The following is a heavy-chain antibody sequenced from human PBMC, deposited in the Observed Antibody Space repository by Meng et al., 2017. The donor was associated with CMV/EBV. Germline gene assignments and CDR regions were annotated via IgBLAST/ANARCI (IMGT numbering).Heavy chain of an antibody. CDR3: ARSAPYCSGGSCFFY. J-gene: IGHJ4*02. D-gene: IGHD2-15*01. V-gene: IGHV1-2*02. CDR1: GYTFTGYY. Sequence: ASVKVSCKASGYTFTGYYMHWVRQAPGQGLEWMGWINPNSGGTNYAQKFQGRVTMTRDTSISTAYMELSRLRSDDTAVYYCARSAPYCSGGSCFFYWGQGTLVTVSP. CDR2: INPNSGGT.